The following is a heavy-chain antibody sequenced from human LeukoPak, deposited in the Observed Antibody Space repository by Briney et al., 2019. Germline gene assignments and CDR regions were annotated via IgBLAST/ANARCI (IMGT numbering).Heavy chain of an antibody. Sequence: ASVKVSCKASGYTFTGYYMHWGRQAPGQGLEWMGRINPNSGGTNYAQKFQGRVTMTRDTSISTAYMDLSSLISDDTAVYYCARDDKAYYDSSGYAFDIWGQGTMVTVSS. CDR1: GYTFTGYY. CDR2: INPNSGGT. CDR3: ARDDKAYYDSSGYAFDI. V-gene: IGHV1-2*06. D-gene: IGHD3-22*01. J-gene: IGHJ3*02.